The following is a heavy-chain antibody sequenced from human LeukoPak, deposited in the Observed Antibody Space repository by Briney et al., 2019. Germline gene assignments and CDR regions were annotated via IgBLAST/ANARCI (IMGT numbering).Heavy chain of an antibody. D-gene: IGHD3-10*01. Sequence: SQTLSLTCAVSGGSISSGGYSWSWIRQPPGKGLEWIGYIYHSGSTYYNPSLKSRVTISVDRSKNQFSLKLSSVTAADTAVYYCARGITMVRANWFDPWGQGTLVTVSS. CDR1: GGSISSGGYS. V-gene: IGHV4-30-2*01. CDR3: ARGITMVRANWFDP. CDR2: IYHSGST. J-gene: IGHJ5*02.